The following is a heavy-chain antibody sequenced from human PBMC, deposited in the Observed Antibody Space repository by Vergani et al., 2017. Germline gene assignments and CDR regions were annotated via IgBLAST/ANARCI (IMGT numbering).Heavy chain of an antibody. Sequence: EVQLVESGGGLVQPGGSLRLSCAASGFTVSSNYMSWVRQAPGKGLEWVSVIYSGGSTYYADSVKGRFTISRDNSKNTLYLEMNSLRAEETAVYYCASAYYYDSSGTFDYWGQGTLVTVSS. J-gene: IGHJ4*02. V-gene: IGHV3-66*02. D-gene: IGHD3-22*01. CDR1: GFTVSSNY. CDR2: IYSGGST. CDR3: ASAYYYDSSGTFDY.